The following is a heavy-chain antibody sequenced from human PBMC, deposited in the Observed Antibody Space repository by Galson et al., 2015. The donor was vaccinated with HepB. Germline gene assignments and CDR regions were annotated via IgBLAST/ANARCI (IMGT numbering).Heavy chain of an antibody. J-gene: IGHJ3*02. V-gene: IGHV3-48*01. CDR3: ARADVFDI. CDR2: IRSGSGTL. CDR1: GFTFSSYG. Sequence: SLRLSCAASGFTFSSYGMHWARQAPGKGLEWVSYIRSGSGTLHYADSVKGRFTISRDNAKNSLYLQMNGLRAEDTAVYYCARADVFDIWGQGTMVTVSS.